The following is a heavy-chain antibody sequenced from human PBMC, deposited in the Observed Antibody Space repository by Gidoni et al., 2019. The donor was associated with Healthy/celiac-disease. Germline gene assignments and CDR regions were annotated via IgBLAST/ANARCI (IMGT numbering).Heavy chain of an antibody. V-gene: IGHV3-9*01. CDR1: GFTFDDYA. D-gene: IGHD6-19*01. J-gene: IGHJ4*02. CDR3: ATTIAVAGMGY. CDR2: ISWNSGSI. Sequence: EVQLVESGGGLVQPGRSLRLSCAASGFTFDDYAMHWVRQAPGKGLDWVSGISWNSGSIGYAYSVKGRFTISRDNAKNSLYLQINSLRAEDTALYYCATTIAVAGMGYWGQGTLVTVSS.